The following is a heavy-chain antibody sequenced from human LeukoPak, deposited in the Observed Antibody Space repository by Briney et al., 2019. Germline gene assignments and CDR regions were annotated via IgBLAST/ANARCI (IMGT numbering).Heavy chain of an antibody. V-gene: IGHV4-4*07. D-gene: IGHD2-2*02. Sequence: SETLSLTCTVSGGSISSYYWSWIRQPAGKGLEWIGRIYTSGSTNYNPSLKSRVTMSVDTSKNQFSLKLSSVTAADTAVYYCARDLRCSSTSCYNYYYYMDVWGKGTTVTVSS. CDR2: IYTSGST. CDR3: ARDLRCSSTSCYNYYYYMDV. CDR1: GGSISSYY. J-gene: IGHJ6*03.